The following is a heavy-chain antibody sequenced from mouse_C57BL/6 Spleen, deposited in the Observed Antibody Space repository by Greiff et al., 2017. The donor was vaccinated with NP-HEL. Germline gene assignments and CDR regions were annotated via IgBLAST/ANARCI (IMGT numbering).Heavy chain of an antibody. CDR3: ARESITTLVAPLGY. D-gene: IGHD1-1*01. Sequence: DVHLVESGGGLVKPGGSLKLSCAASGFTFSSYAMSWVRQTPEKRLEWVATISDGGSYTYYPDNVKGRFTISRDNAKNKLYLQMSQLKFEDTAMYDCARESITTLVAPLGYWGQGTTLTVSS. CDR1: GFTFSSYA. CDR2: ISDGGSYT. J-gene: IGHJ2*01. V-gene: IGHV5-4*01.